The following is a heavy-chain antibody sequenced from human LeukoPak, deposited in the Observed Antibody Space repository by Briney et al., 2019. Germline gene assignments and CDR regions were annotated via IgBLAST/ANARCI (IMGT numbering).Heavy chain of an antibody. V-gene: IGHV4-59*01. CDR3: ARDPDCGSNGCQTPPFEY. D-gene: IGHD2-2*01. J-gene: IGHJ4*02. CDR2: FYNSGST. CDR1: GGSISSYY. Sequence: SETLSLTCTVSGGSISSYYWSWIRQPPGKGLEYIGCFYNSGSTNYNPSLKSRVTISVDMSKNQFSLKLSSVTAADTAVYYCARDPDCGSNGCQTPPFEYWGQGTLVTVSS.